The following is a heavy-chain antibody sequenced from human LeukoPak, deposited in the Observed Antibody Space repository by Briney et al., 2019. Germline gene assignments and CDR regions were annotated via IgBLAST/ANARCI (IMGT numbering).Heavy chain of an antibody. J-gene: IGHJ6*02. V-gene: IGHV3-23*01. CDR1: GFTFSSYA. CDR2: IGGSGGGT. D-gene: IGHD2-2*01. CDR3: ARSPYCSSTSCYGALNYYYGMDV. Sequence: GGSLRLSCAASGFTFSSYAMSWVRQAPGKGLEWVSAIGGSGGGTYYADSVKGRFTISRDNSKNTLYLQMNSLRAEDTAVYYCARSPYCSSTSCYGALNYYYGMDVWGQGTTVTVSS.